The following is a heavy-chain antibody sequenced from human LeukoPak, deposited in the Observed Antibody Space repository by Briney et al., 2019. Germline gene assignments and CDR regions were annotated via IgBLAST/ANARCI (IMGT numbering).Heavy chain of an antibody. J-gene: IGHJ4*02. CDR3: ARVREAYCGGDCSYFDY. Sequence: GASVKVSCKASGYTFTCYYMHMVRQARGQGPEGMGWIDPNSGGTNYAQKFKGRVTMTRNTSISTAYMELSQLRSDNTAVSYCARVREAYCGGDCSYFDYWGQGTLVTVSS. D-gene: IGHD2-21*01. CDR1: GYTFTCYY. V-gene: IGHV1-2*02. CDR2: IDPNSGGT.